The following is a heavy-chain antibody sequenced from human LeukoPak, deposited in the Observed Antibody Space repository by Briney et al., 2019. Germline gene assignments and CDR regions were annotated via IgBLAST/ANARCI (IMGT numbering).Heavy chain of an antibody. Sequence: PGGSLRLSCAASGFTFSSYWMHWVRQAPGKGLVWVSRINRAGSSTSYADSVKGRFTISRDNAKNTLYLQMSSLRAEATAVYYCAREGGVYGDYPDYWGQGTLVTVSS. CDR2: INRAGSST. D-gene: IGHD3-16*01. CDR1: GFTFSSYW. V-gene: IGHV3-74*01. CDR3: AREGGVYGDYPDY. J-gene: IGHJ4*02.